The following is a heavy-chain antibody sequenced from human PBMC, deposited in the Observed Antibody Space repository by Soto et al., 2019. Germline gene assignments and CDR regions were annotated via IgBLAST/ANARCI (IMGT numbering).Heavy chain of an antibody. CDR1: GGSFSGYY. CDR2: IIHSGST. J-gene: IGHJ1*01. D-gene: IGHD2-15*01. V-gene: IGHV4-34*12. Sequence: QVQLQQWGAGLLKPSETLSLTCAVYGGSFSGYYWSWIRQPPGKGLEWIGEIIHSGSTNYNPSLNSRVTISVDTSKNQCSLKLSSVTAADTAVYYCARVYCSGGSCLEYYQHWGQGTLVTVSS. CDR3: ARVYCSGGSCLEYYQH.